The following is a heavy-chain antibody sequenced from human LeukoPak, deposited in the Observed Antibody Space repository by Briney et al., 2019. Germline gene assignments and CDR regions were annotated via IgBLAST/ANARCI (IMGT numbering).Heavy chain of an antibody. D-gene: IGHD5-24*01. CDR3: TRDGGDGYNYS. CDR1: GFTFGDYA. J-gene: IGHJ4*02. V-gene: IGHV3-49*03. Sequence: GGSLRLSCTASGFTFGDYAMSWFRQAPGKGLEWVGFIRSKAYGGTTEYAESVKGRFTISRDDSKSIAYPQMNSLKTEDTAVYYCTRDGGDGYNYSWGQGTLITVSS. CDR2: IRSKAYGGTT.